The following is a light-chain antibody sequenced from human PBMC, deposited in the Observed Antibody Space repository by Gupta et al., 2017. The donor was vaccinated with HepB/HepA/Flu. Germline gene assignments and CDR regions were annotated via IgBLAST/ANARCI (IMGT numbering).Light chain of an antibody. Sequence: SXLSQPPXXXAAPGHXVTISXSGGSSNIGRNHVSWYQQLPGTAPKLLIYDNNERPSGIPDRFSGSKSGTSATLGIAGLQTGDEADYYCGTWDSSFGSVIFGGGTKLTVL. J-gene: IGLJ2*01. V-gene: IGLV1-51*01. CDR2: DNN. CDR1: SSNIGRNH. CDR3: GTWDSSFGSVI.